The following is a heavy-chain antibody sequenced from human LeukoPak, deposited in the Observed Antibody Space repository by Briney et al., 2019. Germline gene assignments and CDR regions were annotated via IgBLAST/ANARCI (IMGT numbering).Heavy chain of an antibody. Sequence: ASVKVSCKASGYTFTGYYIHWVRQASGQGLEWMGWINVGSGATKYAQNFQGRVAMTRDSSITTAYMELSGLRSDDAAVYYCATEGGQWPHDFGSWGQGTLVTVSS. J-gene: IGHJ4*02. CDR2: INVGSGAT. D-gene: IGHD6-19*01. CDR1: GYTFTGYY. CDR3: ATEGGQWPHDFGS. V-gene: IGHV1-2*02.